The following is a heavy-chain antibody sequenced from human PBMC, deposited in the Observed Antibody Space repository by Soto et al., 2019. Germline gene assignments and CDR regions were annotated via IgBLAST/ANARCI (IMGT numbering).Heavy chain of an antibody. CDR1: GGSISSYY. Sequence: SETLSLTCTVSGGSISSYYWSWIRQRPGKGLEWIAYIYYTGSTNYNPSLKSRVTISVDTSKNQFSLKLSSVTAADTAVYYCAGVIAAAARDYYYYYMDVRGKGTTVTVSS. J-gene: IGHJ6*03. D-gene: IGHD6-13*01. CDR2: IYYTGST. CDR3: AGVIAAAARDYYYYYMDV. V-gene: IGHV4-59*12.